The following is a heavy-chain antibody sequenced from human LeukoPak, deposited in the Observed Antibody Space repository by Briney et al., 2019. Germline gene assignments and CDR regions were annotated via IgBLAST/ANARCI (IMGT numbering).Heavy chain of an antibody. Sequence: PSETLSLTCAVYGGSFSGYYWSWIRQPPGKGLEWIGEINHSGSTNYNPSLKSRVTISVDTSKNQFSLKLSSVTAAGTAVYYCARGGTVVTSGYYYYYYMDVWGKGTTVTVSS. CDR3: ARGGTVVTSGYYYYYYMDV. CDR1: GGSFSGYY. D-gene: IGHD3-22*01. V-gene: IGHV4-34*01. CDR2: INHSGST. J-gene: IGHJ6*03.